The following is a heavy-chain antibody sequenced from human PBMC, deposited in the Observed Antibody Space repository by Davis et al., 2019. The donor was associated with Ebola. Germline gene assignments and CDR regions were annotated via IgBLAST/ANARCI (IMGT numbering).Heavy chain of an antibody. CDR1: GFTFINYA. CDR2: IGGSGDRT. CDR3: ARGSLGLMVITT. D-gene: IGHD3-22*01. Sequence: PGGSLRLSCAASGFTFINYAMTWVRQAPGKGLEWVSGIGGSGDRTWHADSVKGRFTISRDNSKNTLYLQMNSLIAEDTAMYYCARGSLGLMVITTWGQGTLVTVSP. J-gene: IGHJ5*02. V-gene: IGHV3-23*01.